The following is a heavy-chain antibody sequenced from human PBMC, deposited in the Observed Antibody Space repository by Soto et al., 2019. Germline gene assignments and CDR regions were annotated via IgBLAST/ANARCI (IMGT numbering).Heavy chain of an antibody. CDR2: IMSCGGFK. D-gene: IGHD2-2*02. V-gene: IGHV3-21*01. CDR1: RFAFNSFS. J-gene: IGHJ4*02. CDR3: AREQGGSATNCYKATCGYFDY. Sequence: GCLGLSCAASRFAFNSFSINLVRQAAGKGLERVSSIMSCGGFKHYADSVKGRFTISRDNAKNALYLKMHSLRAEDTAVYYCAREQGGSATNCYKATCGYFDYWGQGALVTVSS.